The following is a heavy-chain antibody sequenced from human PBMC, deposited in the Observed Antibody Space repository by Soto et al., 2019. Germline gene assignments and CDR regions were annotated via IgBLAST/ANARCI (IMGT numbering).Heavy chain of an antibody. V-gene: IGHV1-69*13. CDR1: GGTFSSYA. J-gene: IGHJ5*02. CDR3: AREMNKGYNWFDP. Sequence: SVKVSCKASGGTFSSYAISWVRQAPGQGLEWMGGIIPIFGTANYAQKFQGRVTITADESTSTAYMELSSLRSEDTAVYYCAREMNKGYNWFDPWGQGTLVTVSS. CDR2: IIPIFGTA.